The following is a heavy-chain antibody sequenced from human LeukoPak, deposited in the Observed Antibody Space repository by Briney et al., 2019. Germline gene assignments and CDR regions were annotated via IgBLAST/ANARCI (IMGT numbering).Heavy chain of an antibody. CDR1: VYTFTGYY. D-gene: IGHD1-26*01. CDR2: INPNSGGT. CDR3: ARDLGVGATTGFDY. V-gene: IGHV1-2*02. Sequence: ASVKVSCKASVYTFTGYYMHWVRQAPGQGLEWMGWINPNSGGTNYAQKFQGRVTMTTDTSTSTAYMELRSLRSDDTAVYYCARDLGVGATTGFDYWGQGTLVTVSS. J-gene: IGHJ4*02.